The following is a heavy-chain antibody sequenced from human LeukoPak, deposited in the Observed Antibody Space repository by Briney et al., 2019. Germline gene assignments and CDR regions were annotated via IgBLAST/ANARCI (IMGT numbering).Heavy chain of an antibody. CDR3: TTGALAKPDYYDSSGYTIDY. V-gene: IGHV3-15*01. CDR1: GFTFSNAW. J-gene: IGHJ4*02. CDR2: IKSKTDGGTT. D-gene: IGHD3-22*01. Sequence: AGGSLRPSCAASGFTFSNAWMSWVRQAPGKGLEWVGRIKSKTDGGTTDYAAPVKGRFTISRDDSKNTLYLQMNSLKTEDTAVYYCTTGALAKPDYYDSSGYTIDYWGQGTLVTVSS.